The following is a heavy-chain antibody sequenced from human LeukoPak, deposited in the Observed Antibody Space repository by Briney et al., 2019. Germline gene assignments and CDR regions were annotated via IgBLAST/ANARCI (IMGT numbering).Heavy chain of an antibody. V-gene: IGHV3-33*01. CDR1: GFTFSSYG. CDR2: IWYDGSNK. CDR3: AGAGRYYYDSSGYQGYYYYDMDV. D-gene: IGHD3-22*01. Sequence: LRLSCAASGFTFSSYGMHWVRQAPGKGLEWVAVIWYDGSNKYYADSVKGRFTISRDTSKNTLYLQMNSLRAEDTAVYYCAGAGRYYYDSSGYQGYYYYDMDVWGQGTTVTVSS. J-gene: IGHJ6*02.